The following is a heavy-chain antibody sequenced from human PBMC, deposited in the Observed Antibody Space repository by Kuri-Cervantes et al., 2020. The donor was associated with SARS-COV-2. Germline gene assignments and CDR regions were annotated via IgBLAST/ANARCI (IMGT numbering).Heavy chain of an antibody. V-gene: IGHV4-39*01. CDR2: IYYSGST. D-gene: IGHD1-7*01. Sequence: SETLSLTCTVSGGSISSSDYYWDWIRQPPGKGLEWIGSIYYSGSTYNNPSLKSRVTISADTSKNQFSLKLSSVTAADTAVYYCASGYITGTTVAYDPWGQGTLVTVSS. CDR1: GGSISSSDYY. CDR3: ASGYITGTTVAYDP. J-gene: IGHJ5*02.